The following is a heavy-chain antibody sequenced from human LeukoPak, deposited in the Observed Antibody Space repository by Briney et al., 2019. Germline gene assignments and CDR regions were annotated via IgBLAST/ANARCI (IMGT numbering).Heavy chain of an antibody. J-gene: IGHJ4*02. CDR2: ISGSGLGT. CDR3: AKDSWSY. CDR1: GSTFDNYA. V-gene: IGHV3-23*01. D-gene: IGHD2-15*01. Sequence: GGSLRLSCVASGSTFDNYAMNWVRQAPGKGLEWVSGISGSGLGTHYADSVKGRFTISRDNSKNTLYLQMNSLRAEDTAIYYCAKDSWSYWGPGTLVTVSS.